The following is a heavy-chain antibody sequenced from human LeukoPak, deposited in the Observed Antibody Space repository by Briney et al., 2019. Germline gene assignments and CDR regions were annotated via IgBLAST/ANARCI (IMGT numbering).Heavy chain of an antibody. Sequence: PGGSLRLSCAASGFTVGSNYMSWVRQAPGKGLEWVSIIYTGGSTYYADSVKGRFTISRDNSKDTLYLQMSSLRAEDTAVYYCARDPNYYDSSGYLDYWGQGTLVTVSS. J-gene: IGHJ4*02. CDR1: GFTVGSNY. V-gene: IGHV3-53*01. CDR3: ARDPNYYDSSGYLDY. D-gene: IGHD3-22*01. CDR2: IYTGGST.